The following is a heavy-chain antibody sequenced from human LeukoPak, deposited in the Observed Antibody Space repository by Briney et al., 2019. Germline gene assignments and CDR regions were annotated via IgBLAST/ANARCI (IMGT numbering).Heavy chain of an antibody. V-gene: IGHV3-23*01. CDR3: AKVMGSSSSSDY. CDR1: GFTFSAYA. CDR2: ISVSGGTT. D-gene: IGHD6-13*01. Sequence: GGSLRLSCAASGFTFSAYAMSWVRQAPGKWLEWVSGISVSGGTTDYADSVKGRFTISRDNSKNTLYLQMNSLRAEDTAVYYCAKVMGSSSSSDYWGQGTLVTVSS. J-gene: IGHJ4*02.